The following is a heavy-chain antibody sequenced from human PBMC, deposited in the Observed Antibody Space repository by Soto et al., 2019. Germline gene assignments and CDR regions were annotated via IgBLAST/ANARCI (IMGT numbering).Heavy chain of an antibody. CDR2: ISYDGSNK. CDR3: AKGARFLEWLSWFDP. V-gene: IGHV3-30*18. Sequence: PGGSLRLSCAASGFTFSSYGMHWVRQAPGKGLEWVAVISYDGSNKYYADSVKGRFTISRDNSKNTLYLQMNSLRAEDTAVYYCAKGARFLEWLSWFDPWGQGTLVTAPQ. J-gene: IGHJ5*02. D-gene: IGHD3-3*01. CDR1: GFTFSSYG.